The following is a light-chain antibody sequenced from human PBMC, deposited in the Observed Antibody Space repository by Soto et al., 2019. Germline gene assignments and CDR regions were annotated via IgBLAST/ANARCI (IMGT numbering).Light chain of an antibody. V-gene: IGLV2-14*01. CDR1: SSDVGGYDY. Sequence: QSALTQPASVSGSAGRSITIACTGTSSDVGGYDYVSWYQLHPGKAPKPMVFEVSNRPSGVSYRFSGSKSGNTASLTISGLQAEDEADYFCSSYSISTAYLFGTGTKVTVL. J-gene: IGLJ1*01. CDR3: SSYSISTAYL. CDR2: EVS.